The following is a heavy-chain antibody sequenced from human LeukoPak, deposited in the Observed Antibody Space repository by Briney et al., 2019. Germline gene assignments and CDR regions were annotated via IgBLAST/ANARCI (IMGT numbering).Heavy chain of an antibody. CDR1: GGSISSYY. CDR3: SRVYSSGWSDY. Sequence: SETLSLTCTVSGGSISSYYWSWIRQPPGKGLEWIGYIYYSGSTNYNPSLKSRVTISVDTSKNQFSLKLTSVTAADTAVYYCSRVYSSGWSDYWGQGTLVAVSS. V-gene: IGHV4-59*01. D-gene: IGHD6-19*01. J-gene: IGHJ4*02. CDR2: IYYSGST.